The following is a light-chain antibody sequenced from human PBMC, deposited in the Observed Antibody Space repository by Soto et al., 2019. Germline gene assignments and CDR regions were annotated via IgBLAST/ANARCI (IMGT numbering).Light chain of an antibody. CDR1: QSVSSY. CDR3: QQYGSSRT. V-gene: IGKV3-11*01. CDR2: DAS. Sequence: EIVLTQSPATLSLSPGARAPLSCRASQSVSSYLAWYQQKPGQAPRLLIYDASNRATGIPARFSGSGSGTDFTLTISRLEPEDFAVYYCQQYGSSRTFGQGTKVDIK. J-gene: IGKJ1*01.